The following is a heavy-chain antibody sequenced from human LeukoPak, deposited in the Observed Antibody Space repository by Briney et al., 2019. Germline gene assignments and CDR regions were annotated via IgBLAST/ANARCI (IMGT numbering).Heavy chain of an antibody. J-gene: IGHJ4*02. V-gene: IGHV3-30-3*01. D-gene: IGHD3-3*01. CDR1: GFTFSSYA. CDR2: ISYDGSNK. CDR3: ARGDYDFWSGLIDY. Sequence: GGSLRLSCAASGFTFSSYAMQWVRQAPGKGLEWVAVISYDGSNKYYADSVKGRFTISRDNSKNTLYLQMNSLRAEDTAVYYCARGDYDFWSGLIDYWGQGTLVTVSS.